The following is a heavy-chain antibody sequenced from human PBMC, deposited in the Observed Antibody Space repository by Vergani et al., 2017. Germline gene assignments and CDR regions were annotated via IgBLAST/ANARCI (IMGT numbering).Heavy chain of an antibody. Sequence: QLQLQESVPGLVKPSETLSLTCTVSGGSISSSSYYWGWIRQPPGKGLEWIGSIYYSGSTYYNPSLKSRVTISVDTSKNQFSLKLSSVTAADTAVYYCARVAARPPYYVDYWGQGTLVTVSS. CDR2: IYYSGST. CDR1: GGSISSSSYY. V-gene: IGHV4-39*07. CDR3: ARVAARPPYYVDY. D-gene: IGHD6-6*01. J-gene: IGHJ4*02.